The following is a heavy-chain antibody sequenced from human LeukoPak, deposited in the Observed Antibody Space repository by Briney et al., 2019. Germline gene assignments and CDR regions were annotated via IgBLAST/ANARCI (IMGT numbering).Heavy chain of an antibody. J-gene: IGHJ6*04. CDR3: ARVQGSSWYPRDYYYYGMDV. Sequence: GGSLRLSCAASGFTFSSYEMNWVRQAPEKGLEWVSYISSSGSTIYYADSVKGRFTISRDNAKNSLYLQMNSLRAEDTAVYYCARVQGSSWYPRDYYYYGMDVWGKGTTVTVSS. CDR2: ISSSGSTI. V-gene: IGHV3-48*03. CDR1: GFTFSSYE. D-gene: IGHD6-13*01.